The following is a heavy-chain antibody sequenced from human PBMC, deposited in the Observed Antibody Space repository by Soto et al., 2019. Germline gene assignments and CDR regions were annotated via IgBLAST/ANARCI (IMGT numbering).Heavy chain of an antibody. J-gene: IGHJ4*02. V-gene: IGHV3-30*18. CDR1: GFTFSSYG. CDR3: AKDHDFWTYFDY. CDR2: ISYDGSNK. Sequence: QVQLVESGGGVVQPGRSLRLSCAASGFTFSSYGMHWVRQAPGKGLEWVAVISYDGSNKYYADSVKGRFTISRDNSKNTLCLQMNSLRAEDTGVYYFAKDHDFWTYFDYWGQGTLVPVSS. D-gene: IGHD3-3*01.